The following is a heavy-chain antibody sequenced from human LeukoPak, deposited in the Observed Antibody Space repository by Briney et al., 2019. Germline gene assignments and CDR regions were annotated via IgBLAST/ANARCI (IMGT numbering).Heavy chain of an antibody. J-gene: IGHJ4*02. D-gene: IGHD3-22*01. V-gene: IGHV4-31*03. CDR2: IDYSGST. Sequence: SETLSLTCTVSGGSISSGGYYWSWIRQHPGKGLEGIGYIDYSGSTYYNPSLKSRVTISVDTSKNQFSLKLSSVTAADTAVYYCARTYYYDSSGYYGRPRFDYWGQGTLVTVSS. CDR1: GGSISSGGYY. CDR3: ARTYYYDSSGYYGRPRFDY.